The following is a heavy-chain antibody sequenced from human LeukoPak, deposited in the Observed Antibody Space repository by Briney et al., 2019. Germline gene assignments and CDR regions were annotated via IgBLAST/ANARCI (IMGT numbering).Heavy chain of an antibody. CDR2: ISGSGGST. J-gene: IGHJ4*02. Sequence: GGSLRLSCAASRFTFSSYAMSWVRQAPGKGLEWVSAISGSGGSTYYADSVKGRFTISRDNSKNTLYLQMNSLRAEDTAVYYCARDRGITGTPFDHWGQGILVTVSS. CDR1: RFTFSSYA. V-gene: IGHV3-23*01. CDR3: ARDRGITGTPFDH. D-gene: IGHD1-7*01.